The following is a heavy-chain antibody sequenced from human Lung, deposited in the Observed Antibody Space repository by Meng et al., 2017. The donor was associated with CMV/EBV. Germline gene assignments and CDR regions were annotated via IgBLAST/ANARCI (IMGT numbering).Heavy chain of an antibody. CDR2: ISSCGTYI. Sequence: GESXKILFVAFGFTFSSYSMNWVRQAPGKGLEWVSSISSCGTYIYYADSVKGQFTISRDNAQNALYLQMNSLRAEDTAVYYCARDVSPRSSAYFAIYYFYALDVXGRGXAVTVSS. D-gene: IGHD2-21*01. J-gene: IGHJ6*02. CDR3: ARDVSPRSSAYFAIYYFYALDV. CDR1: GFTFSSYS. V-gene: IGHV3-21*01.